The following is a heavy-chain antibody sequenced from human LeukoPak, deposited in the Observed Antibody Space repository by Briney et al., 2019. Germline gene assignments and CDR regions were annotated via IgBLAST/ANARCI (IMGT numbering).Heavy chain of an antibody. CDR1: GFTFSDYY. J-gene: IGHJ6*02. D-gene: IGHD3-10*02. Sequence: GGSLRLSCAASGFTFSDYYMSWIRQAPGKGVEWVSYISSSGSTIYYADSVKGRFTISRDNAKNSLYLQMNSLRAEDTAVYYCARDYYVGCMDVWGQGTTVTVSS. CDR2: ISSSGSTI. V-gene: IGHV3-11*01. CDR3: ARDYYVGCMDV.